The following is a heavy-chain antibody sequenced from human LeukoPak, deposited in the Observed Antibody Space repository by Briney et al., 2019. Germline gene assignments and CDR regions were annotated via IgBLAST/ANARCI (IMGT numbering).Heavy chain of an antibody. J-gene: IGHJ6*03. CDR2: ISYDGSNK. Sequence: GGSLRLSCAASGFTFSSYAMHWVRQAPGKGLEWVAVISYDGSNKYYADSVKGRFTISRDNSKNTLYLQMNSLRAEDTAVYYCARLGSWYAGYMDVWGKGTTVTVSS. V-gene: IGHV3-30*04. CDR1: GFTFSSYA. D-gene: IGHD6-13*01. CDR3: ARLGSWYAGYMDV.